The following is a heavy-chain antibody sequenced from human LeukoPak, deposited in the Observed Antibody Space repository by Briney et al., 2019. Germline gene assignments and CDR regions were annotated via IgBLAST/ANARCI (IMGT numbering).Heavy chain of an antibody. D-gene: IGHD3-22*01. CDR1: GGSISSNY. V-gene: IGHV4-59*01. J-gene: IGHJ1*01. Sequence: PSETLSLTCTVSGGSISSNYWNWIRQPPGKGLEWIGFIYLTGSTIYNPSLKSRVTISVDTSKNQFSLRLTSVTAADTAAYYCARDYSDSSGYSPFQHWGQGTLVTVSS. CDR3: ARDYSDSSGYSPFQH. CDR2: IYLTGST.